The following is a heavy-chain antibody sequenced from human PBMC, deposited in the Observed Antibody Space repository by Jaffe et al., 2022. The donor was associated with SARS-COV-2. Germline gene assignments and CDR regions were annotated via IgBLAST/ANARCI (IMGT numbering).Heavy chain of an antibody. CDR3: ARDNSPNSYGFLGRMDV. V-gene: IGHV3-30-3*01. CDR1: GFTFSSYA. CDR2: ISYDGSNK. Sequence: QVQLVESGGGVVQPGRSLRLSCAASGFTFSSYAMHWVRQAPGKGLEWVAVISYDGSNKYYADSVKGRFTISRDNSKNTLYLQMNSLRAEDTAVYYCARDNSPNSYGFLGRMDVWGQGTTVTVSS. D-gene: IGHD5-18*01. J-gene: IGHJ6*02.